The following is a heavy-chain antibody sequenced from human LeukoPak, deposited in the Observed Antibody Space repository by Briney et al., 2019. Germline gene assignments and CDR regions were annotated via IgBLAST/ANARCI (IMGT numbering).Heavy chain of an antibody. CDR1: GGTFSSYT. V-gene: IGHV1-69*04. D-gene: IGHD3-10*01. J-gene: IGHJ5*02. CDR2: IIPILGIA. Sequence: SVKVSCKASGGTFSSYTISCVRHAPGQRLEWMGRIIPILGIAHYAQKFQGRVTITADKSTSTAYMELSSLRSEDTAVYYCARDGYETYYYGSGSYSNWFDPWGQGTLVTVSS. CDR3: ARDGYETYYYGSGSYSNWFDP.